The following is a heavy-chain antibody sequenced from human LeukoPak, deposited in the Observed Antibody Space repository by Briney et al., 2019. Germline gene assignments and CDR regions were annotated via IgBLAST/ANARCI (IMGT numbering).Heavy chain of an antibody. D-gene: IGHD3-16*01. Sequence: GGSLRLSCAASGFTFSSYAMSWVRQAPGKGLEWVSAISGSGVSTYYADSVKGRFTISRDNSKNTLYLQINSLRAEDTAVYYCALRRLRGFGGVNAMGGAFDYWGQGTLVTVSS. J-gene: IGHJ4*02. CDR2: ISGSGVST. CDR1: GFTFSSYA. CDR3: ALRRLRGFGGVNAMGGAFDY. V-gene: IGHV3-23*01.